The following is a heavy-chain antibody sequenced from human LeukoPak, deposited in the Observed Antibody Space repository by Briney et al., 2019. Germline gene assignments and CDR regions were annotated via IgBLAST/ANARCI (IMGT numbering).Heavy chain of an antibody. Sequence: SETLSLTCAVYGGSFSGYYWSWIRQPPGKGLEWIGEINHSGSTNYNPSLKSRVTISADTSRNQFSLTLNFVTAADTAVYYCARDYKSGDTWSFDSWGRGTLVTVSS. J-gene: IGHJ4*02. V-gene: IGHV4-34*01. CDR2: INHSGST. CDR3: ARDYKSGDTWSFDS. D-gene: IGHD5-12*01. CDR1: GGSFSGYY.